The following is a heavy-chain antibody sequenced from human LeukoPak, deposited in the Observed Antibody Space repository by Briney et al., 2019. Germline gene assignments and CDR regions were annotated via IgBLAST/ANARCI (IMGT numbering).Heavy chain of an antibody. CDR2: IKRETDGGTI. D-gene: IGHD3-22*01. V-gene: IGHV3-15*01. J-gene: IGHJ1*01. CDR3: TTDRYYDNSELQFQH. CDR1: GFTFSSYW. Sequence: GGSLRLSCAASGFTFSSYWMNWARQAPGKGLEWLGRIKRETDGGTIDYAAPVKGRFTISRDDSRNTLYLQMDSLKIEDTAVYYCTTDRYYDNSELQFQHWGQGTLVTVSS.